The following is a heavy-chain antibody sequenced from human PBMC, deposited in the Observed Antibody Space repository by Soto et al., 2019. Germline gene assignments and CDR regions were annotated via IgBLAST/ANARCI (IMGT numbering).Heavy chain of an antibody. CDR1: GGSISSSSLQ. V-gene: IGHV4-39*01. Sequence: KPSETLSLTCTVSGGSISSSSLQWVWIRQPPGRGLDWVGSIFSSGGTSYNPSLKSRVTISVRTSNNQFSLKLSSVTAADTAVYYCARQYYYGSGRQIDYWGQGTLVTVSS. J-gene: IGHJ4*02. D-gene: IGHD3-10*01. CDR2: IFSSGGT. CDR3: ARQYYYGSGRQIDY.